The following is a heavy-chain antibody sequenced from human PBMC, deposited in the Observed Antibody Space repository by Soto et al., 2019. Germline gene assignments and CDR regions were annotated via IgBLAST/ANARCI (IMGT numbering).Heavy chain of an antibody. CDR1: GGSISSSSYY. CDR2: IYYSGST. CDR3: ARPRANYDILTGYYRDYYFDY. D-gene: IGHD3-9*01. Sequence: SETLSLTCTVSGGSISSSSYYWGWIRQPPGKGLEWIGSIYYSGSTYYNPSLKSRVTISVDTSKNQFSLKLSSVTAADTAVYYCARPRANYDILTGYYRDYYFDYWGQGTLVTVSS. J-gene: IGHJ4*02. V-gene: IGHV4-39*01.